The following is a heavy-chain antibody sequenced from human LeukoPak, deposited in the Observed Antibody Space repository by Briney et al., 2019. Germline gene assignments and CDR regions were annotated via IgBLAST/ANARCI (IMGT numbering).Heavy chain of an antibody. V-gene: IGHV3-74*01. CDR3: ARGPVVRGVISYYYYGLDV. D-gene: IGHD3-10*01. Sequence: PGGSLRLSCAASGFTFSNYWMRWVRQAPGKGLVWVSRIFSDGSSTTYADSVKGRFTISRDNAKNTLFLQMNSLRAEDTAVYYCARGPVVRGVISYYYYGLDVWGQGTTATVSS. CDR2: IFSDGSST. J-gene: IGHJ6*02. CDR1: GFTFSNYW.